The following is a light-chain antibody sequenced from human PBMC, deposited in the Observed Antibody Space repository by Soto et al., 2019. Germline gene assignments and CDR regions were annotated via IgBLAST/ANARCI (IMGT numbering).Light chain of an antibody. J-gene: IGKJ1*01. CDR1: HSVSTT. CDR3: TLSADLPKT. Sequence: VMTQSPATLSLSPGQRASLSCRSSHSVSTTVSCYHQKPVHAAVLLFYFASTSATGIPARLIGRWAGPDFTLTLSFLQSEDGRGDFCTLSADLPKTF. V-gene: IGKV3-15*01. CDR2: FAS.